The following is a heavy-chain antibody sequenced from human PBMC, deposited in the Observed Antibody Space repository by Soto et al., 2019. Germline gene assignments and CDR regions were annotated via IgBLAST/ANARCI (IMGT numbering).Heavy chain of an antibody. V-gene: IGHV4-34*01. D-gene: IGHD6-19*01. J-gene: IGHJ5*01. CDR3: ARGLGLIVVAETTRGGLDS. CDR2: INHSGST. Sequence: SETLSLTCAVYGGSFSGYYWSWIRQPPGKGLEWIGEINHSGSTNHNPSLKSRVTISVDTSKNQFSLKLSSVAAGDPAVYYCARGLGLIVVAETTRGGLDSWGEGTLVPVSS. CDR1: GGSFSGYY.